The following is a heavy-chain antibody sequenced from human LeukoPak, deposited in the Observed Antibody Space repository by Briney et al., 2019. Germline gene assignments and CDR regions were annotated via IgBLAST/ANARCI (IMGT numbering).Heavy chain of an antibody. V-gene: IGHV3-11*01. CDR2: ISSSGSTI. CDR1: GFTFSDYY. CDR3: ARGGTYYYDSSGSWRTFDY. J-gene: IGHJ4*02. Sequence: GGSLRLSCAASGFTFSDYYMSWIRQAPGKGLEWVSYISSSGSTIYYADSVRGRFTISRDNAKNSLYLQMNSLRAEDTAVYYCARGGTYYYDSSGSWRTFDYWGQGTLVTVSS. D-gene: IGHD3-22*01.